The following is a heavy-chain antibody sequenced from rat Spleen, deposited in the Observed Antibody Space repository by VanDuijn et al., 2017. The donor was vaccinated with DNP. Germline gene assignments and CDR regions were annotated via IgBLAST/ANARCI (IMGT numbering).Heavy chain of an antibody. J-gene: IGHJ2*01. V-gene: IGHV5S23*01. CDR2: ISTGGGNT. Sequence: EVQLVESGGGLVQPGRSLKLSCAASGFTFSNYDMAWVRQAPTKGLEWVASISTGGGNTYYRDAVAGRFSLSRDNAKSTLYRQVNSLRSEDTATDYCTSNPHIGTASPFDYRGQGVMVTVSS. CDR3: TSNPHIGTASPFDY. D-gene: IGHD3-8*01. CDR1: GFTFSNYD.